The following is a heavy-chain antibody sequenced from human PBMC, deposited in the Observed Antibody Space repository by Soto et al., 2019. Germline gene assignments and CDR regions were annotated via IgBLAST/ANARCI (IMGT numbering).Heavy chain of an antibody. V-gene: IGHV3-21*04. CDR3: AKVYYGSGSYYNYYYYGMDV. Sequence: GGSLRLSCAASGFTFSSYSMNWVRQAPGKGLEWVSSISSSSSYIYYADSVKGRFTISRDNAKNSLYLQMNSLRAEDTAVYYCAKVYYGSGSYYNYYYYGMDVWGQGTTVTVSS. J-gene: IGHJ6*02. CDR1: GFTFSSYS. D-gene: IGHD3-10*01. CDR2: ISSSSSYI.